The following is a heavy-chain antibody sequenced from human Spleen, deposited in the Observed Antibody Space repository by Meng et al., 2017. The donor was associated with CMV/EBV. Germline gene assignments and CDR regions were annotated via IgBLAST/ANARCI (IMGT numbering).Heavy chain of an antibody. CDR2: ISSSSSYI. Sequence: GGSLRLSCAASGFTFSSYSMNWVRQAPGKGLEWVSSISSSSSYIYYADSVKGRFTISRDNAKNSLYLQMNSLRAEDTAVYYCARDCGTSCYGYYYYGMDVWGQGTTDTVSS. D-gene: IGHD2-2*01. V-gene: IGHV3-21*01. CDR1: GFTFSSYS. CDR3: ARDCGTSCYGYYYYGMDV. J-gene: IGHJ6*02.